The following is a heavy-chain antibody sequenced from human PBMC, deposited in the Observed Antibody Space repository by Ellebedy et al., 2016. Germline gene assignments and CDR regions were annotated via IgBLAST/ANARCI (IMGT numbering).Heavy chain of an antibody. Sequence: GGSLRLSCAASGIIFSSYTMNWVRQSPGKGMEWLANIRGSNSETYYANSVKGRFTVSRDNAKNSLFLQMNRLRAEDTAVYFCVGKMAFAFDIWGQGTKVTVST. J-gene: IGHJ3*02. CDR2: IRGSNSET. CDR3: VGKMAFAFDI. CDR1: GIIFSSYT. D-gene: IGHD5-24*01. V-gene: IGHV3-21*05.